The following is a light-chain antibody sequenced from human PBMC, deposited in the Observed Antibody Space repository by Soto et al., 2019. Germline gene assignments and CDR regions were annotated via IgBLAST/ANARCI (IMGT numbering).Light chain of an antibody. Sequence: DIQVTQSPTSLSASVGDRVTITCQASHDIRKYLHWYQQKAGEAPKLLIHDASNLQTGVPSRFSGSGSGTDFTLTISNLQPEDFATYYCQEYGDVSRSFGQGTRVEIK. V-gene: IGKV1-33*01. J-gene: IGKJ1*01. CDR1: HDIRKY. CDR3: QEYGDVSRS. CDR2: DAS.